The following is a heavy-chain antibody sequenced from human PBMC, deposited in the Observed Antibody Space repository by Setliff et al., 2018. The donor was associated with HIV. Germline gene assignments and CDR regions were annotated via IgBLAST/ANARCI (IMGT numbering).Heavy chain of an antibody. CDR3: AKGLDYVDSSGYSYFRL. Sequence: ASVKVSCKASGGTFSSYAISWVRQAPGQGLEWMGGISPIFQIADYAQKFQGRLTITADKSTTTAYMELSSLTSEDTAIYYCAKGLDYVDSSGYSYFRLWGQGTQVTVSS. J-gene: IGHJ4*02. D-gene: IGHD3-22*01. V-gene: IGHV1-69*10. CDR1: GGTFSSYA. CDR2: ISPIFQIA.